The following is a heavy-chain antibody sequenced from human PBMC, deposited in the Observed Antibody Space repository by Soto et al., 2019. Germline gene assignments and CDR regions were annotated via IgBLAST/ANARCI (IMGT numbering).Heavy chain of an antibody. CDR2: ISAYNGNT. CDR3: ARGPGRYYYDSSGYYYSAY. Sequence: ASVKVSCKASGYTFTSYGISWVRQAPGQGLEWMGWISAYNGNTNYAQKLQGRVTMTTDTSTSTAYMELRSLRSDDTAVYYCARGPGRYYYDSSGYYYSAYWGQGTLATVSS. V-gene: IGHV1-18*01. J-gene: IGHJ4*02. CDR1: GYTFTSYG. D-gene: IGHD3-22*01.